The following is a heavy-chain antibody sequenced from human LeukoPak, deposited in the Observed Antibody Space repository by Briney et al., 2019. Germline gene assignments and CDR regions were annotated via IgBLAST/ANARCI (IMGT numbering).Heavy chain of an antibody. Sequence: PSETLPLTCAVYGGSFSGYYWSWIRQPPGKGLEWIGYIYYSGSTNYNPSLKSRVTISVDTSKNQFSLKLSSVTAADTAVYYCARHDYGDYVLSPWGQGTLVTVSS. D-gene: IGHD4-17*01. V-gene: IGHV4-59*08. CDR3: ARHDYGDYVLSP. CDR1: GGSFSGYY. CDR2: IYYSGST. J-gene: IGHJ5*02.